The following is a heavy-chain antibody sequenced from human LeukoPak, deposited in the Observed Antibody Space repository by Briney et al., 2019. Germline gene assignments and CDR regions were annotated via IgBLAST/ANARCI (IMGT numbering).Heavy chain of an antibody. V-gene: IGHV3-23*01. J-gene: IGHJ4*02. CDR3: ARDQRVTGRPDIDY. D-gene: IGHD6-6*01. CDR1: GFTFRNYA. Sequence: GGSLRLSCAASGFTFRNYAMSWVRQAPGKGLEWVSSIHGDASDTFYAESVKGRFTISRDNAKNTLYLQMNNLRAEDTAMYYCARDQRVTGRPDIDYWGQGTLVIVSS. CDR2: IHGDASDT.